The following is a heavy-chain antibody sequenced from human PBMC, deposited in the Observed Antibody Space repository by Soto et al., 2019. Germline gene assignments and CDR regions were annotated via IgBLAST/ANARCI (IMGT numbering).Heavy chain of an antibody. J-gene: IGHJ4*02. CDR3: AKEFTYYDSSGPTLDY. D-gene: IGHD3-22*01. CDR1: GCSISSGDYY. CDR2: IYYSGST. V-gene: IGHV4-30-4*01. Sequence: SETLSLTFTVSGCSISSGDYYWSWIRQPPGKGLEWIGYIYYSGSTYYNPSLKSRVTISVDTSKNQFSLKLSSVTAADTAVYYCAKEFTYYDSSGPTLDYWGQGTLVPVSS.